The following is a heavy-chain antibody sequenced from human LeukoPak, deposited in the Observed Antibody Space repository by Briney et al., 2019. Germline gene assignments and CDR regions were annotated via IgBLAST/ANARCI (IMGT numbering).Heavy chain of an antibody. D-gene: IGHD4-17*01. CDR1: GYTFTSYY. CDR3: ARVDYGDYAGDY. Sequence: ASVKVSCKASGYTFTSYYMHWVRQAPGQALEWMGIINPSGGSTSYAQKFQGRVTMTRDMSTSTVYMELSSLRSEDTAVYYCARVDYGDYAGDYWGQGTLVTVSS. J-gene: IGHJ4*02. V-gene: IGHV1-46*01. CDR2: INPSGGST.